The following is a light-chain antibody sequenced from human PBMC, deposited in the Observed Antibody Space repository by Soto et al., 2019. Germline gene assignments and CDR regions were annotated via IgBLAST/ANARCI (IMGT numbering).Light chain of an antibody. CDR1: QSISSW. Sequence: DIQMPQSPSTLSASVGDRVTITCRASQSISSWLAWYQQTPGKAPKLLNYKASSLDSGVPSRFSGSGSGTEFTLTISSLQPDDFATYYCQQCDSYPWTFGQGTKVEIK. CDR3: QQCDSYPWT. J-gene: IGKJ1*01. CDR2: KAS. V-gene: IGKV1-5*03.